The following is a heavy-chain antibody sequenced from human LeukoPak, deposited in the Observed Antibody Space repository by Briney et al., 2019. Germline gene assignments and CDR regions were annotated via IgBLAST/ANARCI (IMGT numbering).Heavy chain of an antibody. V-gene: IGHV3-23*01. CDR2: ITNSGGGT. J-gene: IGHJ4*02. CDR1: GFTFTRSA. CDR3: AKDFVHHYFDY. Sequence: GGSLRLSCAASGFTFTRSAMGWVRQAPGKGLEWVSCITNSGGGTYYADSVKGRFTISRDNSKNTLYLQMNSLRAEDTAVYYCAKDFVHHYFDYWGQGTLVTVSS. D-gene: IGHD6-6*01.